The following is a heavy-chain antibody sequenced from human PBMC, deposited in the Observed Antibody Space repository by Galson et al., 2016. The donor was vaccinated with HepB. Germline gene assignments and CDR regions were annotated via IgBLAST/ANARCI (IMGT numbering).Heavy chain of an antibody. D-gene: IGHD1-26*01. CDR2: IIPILGIA. Sequence: SVKVSCKASGGTFSSYAISLVRQAPGQGLEWMGRIIPILGIANYAQKFQGRVTITADKSTSTAYMELSSLRSEDTAVYYCARGTARWERLYFDYWGQGTLVTVSS. CDR3: ARGTARWERLYFDY. J-gene: IGHJ4*02. CDR1: GGTFSSYA. V-gene: IGHV1-69*04.